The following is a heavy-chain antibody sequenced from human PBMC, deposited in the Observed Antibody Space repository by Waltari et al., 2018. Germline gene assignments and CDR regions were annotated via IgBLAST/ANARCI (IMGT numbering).Heavy chain of an antibody. CDR1: GYSISSGYY. D-gene: IGHD1-26*01. Sequence: QVQLQESGPGLVKPSETLSLTCAVSGYSISSGYYWGWIRQPPGKGLEWIGSIYHSGSTYYNPSLKSRVTISGDTSKNQFSLKLSSVTAADTAVYYCARLGAPRGYGMDVWGQGTTVTVSS. V-gene: IGHV4-38-2*01. CDR2: IYHSGST. CDR3: ARLGAPRGYGMDV. J-gene: IGHJ6*02.